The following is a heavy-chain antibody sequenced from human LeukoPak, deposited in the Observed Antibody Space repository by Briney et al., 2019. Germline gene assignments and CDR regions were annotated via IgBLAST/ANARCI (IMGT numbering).Heavy chain of an antibody. CDR3: ARHPTSFAHCFDY. CDR2: IYPGDSDT. Sequence: GESLKISCKGSGYSFTSYWIGWVRQLPGKGLEWMGIIYPGDSDTRYSPSSQGQVTISADKSISTAYLQWSSLKASDTAMYYCARHPTSFAHCFDYWGQGTLVTVSS. V-gene: IGHV5-51*01. CDR1: GYSFTSYW. J-gene: IGHJ4*02.